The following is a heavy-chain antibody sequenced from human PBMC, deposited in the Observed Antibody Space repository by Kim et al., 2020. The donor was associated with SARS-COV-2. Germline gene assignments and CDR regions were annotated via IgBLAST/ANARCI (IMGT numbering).Heavy chain of an antibody. CDR3: ARVAPRYFDWLLSGRTSMGSDY. Sequence: SETLSLTCAVYGGSFSGYYWSWIRQPPGKGLEWIGEINHSGSTNYNPSLKSRVTISVDTSKNQFSLKLSSVTAADTAVYYCARVAPRYFDWLLSGRTSMGSDYWGQGTLVTVSS. CDR2: INHSGST. V-gene: IGHV4-34*01. J-gene: IGHJ4*02. D-gene: IGHD3-9*01. CDR1: GGSFSGYY.